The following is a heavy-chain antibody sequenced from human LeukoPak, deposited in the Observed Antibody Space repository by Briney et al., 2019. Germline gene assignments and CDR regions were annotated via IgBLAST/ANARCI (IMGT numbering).Heavy chain of an antibody. CDR1: GYTFTSYA. J-gene: IGHJ4*02. CDR2: INAGNGNT. CDR3: ARGRPPLAPYYFDY. V-gene: IGHV1-3*01. Sequence: AASVTVSCTASGYTFTSYAMHWVRQAPGQRLEWMGWINAGNGNTKYSQKFQGRVTITRDTSASTAYMELSSLRSEDTAVYYCARGRPPLAPYYFDYWGQGTLVTVSS.